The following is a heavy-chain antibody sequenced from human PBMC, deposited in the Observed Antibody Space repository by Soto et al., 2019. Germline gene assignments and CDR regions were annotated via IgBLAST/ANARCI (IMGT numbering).Heavy chain of an antibody. CDR2: IKQDGSEK. V-gene: IGHV3-7*01. J-gene: IGHJ3*02. D-gene: IGHD3-22*01. CDR3: ARSLGYDSSGLDAFDI. Sequence: GGSLRLSCAASGFTFSSYWMSWVRQAPGKGLEWVANIKQDGSEKYYVDSVKGRFTISRDNAKNSLYLQMNSLRAEDTAVYYCARSLGYDSSGLDAFDIWGQGTMVTVSS. CDR1: GFTFSSYW.